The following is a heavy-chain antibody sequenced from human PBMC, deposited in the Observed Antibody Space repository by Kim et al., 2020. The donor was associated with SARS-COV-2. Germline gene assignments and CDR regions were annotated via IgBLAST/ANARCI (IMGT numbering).Heavy chain of an antibody. CDR2: ISSSSSYI. D-gene: IGHD3-22*01. V-gene: IGHV3-21*01. Sequence: GGSLRLSCAASGFTFSSYSMNWVRQAPGKGLEWVSSISSSSSYIYYADSVKGRFTISRDNAKNSLYLQMNSLRAEDTAVYYCARDQGGDSSGYYYYYYGMDVWGQGTTVTVAS. CDR1: GFTFSSYS. CDR3: ARDQGGDSSGYYYYYYGMDV. J-gene: IGHJ6*02.